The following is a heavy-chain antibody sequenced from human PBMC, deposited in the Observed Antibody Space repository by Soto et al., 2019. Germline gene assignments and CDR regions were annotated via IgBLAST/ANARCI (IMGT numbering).Heavy chain of an antibody. V-gene: IGHV4-30-4*01. J-gene: IGHJ4*02. CDR3: ARDWFGELLYRVFDY. CDR1: GGSVISGDFS. CDR2: IYYSGST. D-gene: IGHD3-10*01. Sequence: SETLSLTCTVSGGSVISGDFSWTWIRQSPGKGLEWIGYIYYSGSTYYNPSLKSRVTISVDTSKNQFSLKLSSVTAADTAVYYCARDWFGELLYRVFDYWGQGTLVPVSS.